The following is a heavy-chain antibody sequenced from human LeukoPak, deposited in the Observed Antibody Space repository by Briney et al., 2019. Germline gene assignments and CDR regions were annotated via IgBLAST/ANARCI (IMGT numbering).Heavy chain of an antibody. J-gene: IGHJ4*02. V-gene: IGHV3-21*01. CDR3: ARDLVSYGYPDRRQGLDY. D-gene: IGHD5-18*01. CDR2: ISSSSSYI. CDR1: GFTFSSYS. Sequence: GGSLRLSCAASGFTFSSYSMNWVRQAPGKGLEWVSSISSSSSYIYYADSVKGRFTISRDNAKNSLYLQMNSLRAEDTAVYYCARDLVSYGYPDRRQGLDYWGQGTLVTVSS.